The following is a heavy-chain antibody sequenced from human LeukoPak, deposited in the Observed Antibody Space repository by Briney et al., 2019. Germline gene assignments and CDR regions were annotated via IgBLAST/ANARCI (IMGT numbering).Heavy chain of an antibody. J-gene: IGHJ5*02. Sequence: SVKVSCKASGGTFSSYAISWVRHAPGQGLEWMGRQIPIFGTANYAEKYQGRVKITADESTSTAYMELSSLRSEDTAVYYCARVGQLSSAGWFDPWGQGTLVIVSA. CDR3: ARVGQLSSAGWFDP. CDR1: GGTFSSYA. D-gene: IGHD2-2*01. CDR2: QIPIFGTA. V-gene: IGHV1-69*13.